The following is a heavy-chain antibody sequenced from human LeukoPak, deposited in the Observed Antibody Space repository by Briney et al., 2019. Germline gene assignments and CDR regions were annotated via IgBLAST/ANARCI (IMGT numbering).Heavy chain of an antibody. CDR1: GFTFSSYG. Sequence: PGGSLRLSCAASGFTFSSYGMSWVRQAPGKGLEWVANIKRDGSEKYYVDSVKGRFTISRDNAKNSLYLQMNSLRAEEAAVYYCARGYGASIHFDYWGQGNLVTVST. D-gene: IGHD4-17*01. V-gene: IGHV3-7*04. J-gene: IGHJ4*02. CDR3: ARGYGASIHFDY. CDR2: IKRDGSEK.